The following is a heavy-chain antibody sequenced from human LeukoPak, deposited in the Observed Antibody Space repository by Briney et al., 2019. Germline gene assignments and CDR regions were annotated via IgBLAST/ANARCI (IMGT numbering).Heavy chain of an antibody. CDR2: ISAYNGNT. V-gene: IGHV1-18*01. CDR3: ARDRESYCSSTSCSNWFDP. Sequence: ASVKVSCKASGYTFTSYGISWVRQAPGQGLEWMGWISAYNGNTNYAQKLQGRVTMTTGTSTSTAYMELRSLRSDDTAVYYCARDRESYCSSTSCSNWFDPWGQGTLVTVSS. D-gene: IGHD2-2*01. J-gene: IGHJ5*02. CDR1: GYTFTSYG.